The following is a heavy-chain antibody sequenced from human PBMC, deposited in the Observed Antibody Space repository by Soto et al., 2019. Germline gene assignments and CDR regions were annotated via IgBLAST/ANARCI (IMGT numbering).Heavy chain of an antibody. J-gene: IGHJ4*02. CDR1: GFTFSNAW. Sequence: GGSLRLSCAASGFTFSNAWMSWVRQAPGKGLEWVGRIKSKTDGGTTDYAAPVKGRFTISRDDSKTTLYLQMNSLKTEDTAVYYCTTGPSSSWRYYFDYWGQGTLVTVSS. V-gene: IGHV3-15*01. CDR3: TTGPSSSWRYYFDY. D-gene: IGHD6-13*01. CDR2: IKSKTDGGTT.